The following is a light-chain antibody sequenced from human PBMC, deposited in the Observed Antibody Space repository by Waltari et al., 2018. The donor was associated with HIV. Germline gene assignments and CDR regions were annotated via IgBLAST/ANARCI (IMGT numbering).Light chain of an antibody. CDR3: NSYTDTTHGRV. CDR2: EVN. V-gene: IGLV2-14*03. J-gene: IGLJ3*02. CDR1: SSDVGGYNH. Sequence: QSALTQPASVSGSPGQSIAISCTGTSSDVGGYNHVSWYQQHPGKAPQLVIYEVNTRPSGFSDRFSGSKSGNTASLTISGLQAEDEADYYCNSYTDTTHGRVFGGGTKVTVL.